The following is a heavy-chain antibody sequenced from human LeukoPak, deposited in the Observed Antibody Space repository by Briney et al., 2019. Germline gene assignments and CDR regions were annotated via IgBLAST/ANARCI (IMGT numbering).Heavy chain of an antibody. CDR2: MNPNSGNT. Sequence: ASVKVSCKASGYTFTSYDINWVRQATGQGLEWMGWMNPNSGNTGYAQKFQGRVTMTRNTSISTAYMELSSLRSEDTTVYYCARGEYYYGSGSYQDWGQGTLVTVSS. CDR1: GYTFTSYD. J-gene: IGHJ4*02. CDR3: ARGEYYYGSGSYQD. D-gene: IGHD3-10*01. V-gene: IGHV1-8*01.